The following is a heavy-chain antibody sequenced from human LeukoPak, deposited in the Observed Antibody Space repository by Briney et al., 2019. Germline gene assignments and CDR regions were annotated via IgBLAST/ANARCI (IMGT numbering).Heavy chain of an antibody. CDR3: AGDFWSGYYFRD. J-gene: IGHJ4*02. Sequence: SETLSLTCTASGGSISSYYWSWIRQPPGKGLEWIGYIYYSGSTNYNPSLKSRVTISVDTSKNQFSLKLSSVTAADTAVYYCAGDFWSGYYFRDWGQGTLVTVSS. D-gene: IGHD3-3*01. CDR2: IYYSGST. CDR1: GGSISSYY. V-gene: IGHV4-59*08.